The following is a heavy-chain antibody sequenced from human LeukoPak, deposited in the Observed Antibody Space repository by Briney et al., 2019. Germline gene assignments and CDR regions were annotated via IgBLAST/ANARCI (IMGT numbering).Heavy chain of an antibody. CDR1: GGTFSSYA. J-gene: IGHJ4*02. D-gene: IGHD1/OR15-1a*01. Sequence: SVKVSCKASGGTFSSYAISWVRQAPGQGLEWMGRIIPIFDTANYAQKFQGRVTITTDESTSTAYMELSSLRSEDTAVYYCARGISPRNKGAFDYWGQGTLVTVSS. CDR3: ARGISPRNKGAFDY. CDR2: IIPIFDTA. V-gene: IGHV1-69*05.